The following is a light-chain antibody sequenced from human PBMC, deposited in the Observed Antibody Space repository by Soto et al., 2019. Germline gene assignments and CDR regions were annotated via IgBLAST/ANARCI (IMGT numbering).Light chain of an antibody. CDR2: SHN. Sequence: QSVLTQPPSASGTPGQRVTIFCSGSSSNIGSNTVNWYQQLPGTAHKLLIFSHNQRPSGVPDRFSGSKSGTSASLASGGRQSEDETDYYCAAWDDGLNGVVFGGGTKLTVL. J-gene: IGLJ2*01. CDR1: SSNIGSNT. V-gene: IGLV1-44*01. CDR3: AAWDDGLNGVV.